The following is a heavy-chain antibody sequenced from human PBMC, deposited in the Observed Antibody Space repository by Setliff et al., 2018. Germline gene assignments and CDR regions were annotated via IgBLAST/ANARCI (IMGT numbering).Heavy chain of an antibody. J-gene: IGHJ5*02. CDR1: GASIRSGTFY. Sequence: PSETLSLTCTVSGASIRSGTFYWSWIRLHPGKGLEWIGYISYSGNTYYNPSFEGRPALSVDASMNQFSLRLNSVTAADSATYYCARDRSALVRGVVHHNYFDPWGQGNKVTVSS. D-gene: IGHD3-10*01. CDR2: ISYSGNT. CDR3: ARDRSALVRGVVHHNYFDP. V-gene: IGHV4-31*03.